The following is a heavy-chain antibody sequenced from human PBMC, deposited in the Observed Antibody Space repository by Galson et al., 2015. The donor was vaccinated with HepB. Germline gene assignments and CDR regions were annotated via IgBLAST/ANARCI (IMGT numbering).Heavy chain of an antibody. D-gene: IGHD3-3*01. CDR3: AKETPLHDFWSGRKKYYFDY. V-gene: IGHV3-9*01. CDR2: ISWNSGSI. Sequence: SLRLSCAASGFTFDDYAMHWVRQAPGKGLEWVSGISWNSGSIGYADSVKGRFTISRDNAKNSLYLQMNSLRAEDTALYYCAKETPLHDFWSGRKKYYFDYWGQGTLVTVSS. J-gene: IGHJ4*02. CDR1: GFTFDDYA.